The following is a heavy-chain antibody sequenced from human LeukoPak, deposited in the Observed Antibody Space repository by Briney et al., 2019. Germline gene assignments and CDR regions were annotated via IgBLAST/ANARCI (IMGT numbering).Heavy chain of an antibody. J-gene: IGHJ6*03. V-gene: IGHV3-21*04. CDR3: ARASSYYYYMDV. CDR2: ISSSSSYI. D-gene: IGHD2/OR15-2a*01. Sequence: GGSLRLSCAASGFTFSNYGMNWVRQAPGKGLEWVSFISSSSSYINYGDSVKGRFTISRDNAKNSLYLQMNSLRAEDTALYYCARASSYYYYMDVWGKGTTVTVSS. CDR1: GFTFSNYG.